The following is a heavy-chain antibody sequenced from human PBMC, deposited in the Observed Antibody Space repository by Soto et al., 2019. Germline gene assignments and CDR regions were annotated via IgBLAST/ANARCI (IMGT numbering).Heavy chain of an antibody. V-gene: IGHV3-23*01. Sequence: GGSLRLSCAASGFTFSSYAMSWVRQAPGKGLEWVSAISGSGGSTYYADSVKGRFTISRDNSKNTLYLQMNSLRAEDTAVYYCAKTMYYYDSSGYYNLYYFDYWGQGTLVTAPQ. CDR3: AKTMYYYDSSGYYNLYYFDY. CDR2: ISGSGGST. D-gene: IGHD3-22*01. CDR1: GFTFSSYA. J-gene: IGHJ4*02.